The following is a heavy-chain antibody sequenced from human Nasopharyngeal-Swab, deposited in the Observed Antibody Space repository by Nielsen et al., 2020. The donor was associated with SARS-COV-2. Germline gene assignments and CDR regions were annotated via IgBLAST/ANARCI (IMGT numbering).Heavy chain of an antibody. V-gene: IGHV3-15*01. D-gene: IGHD4-17*01. Sequence: GASLRLSCSASGFTFINALISCVPQAPWKGLAWVGRIKTKTDGGTTDYAAPVKGRFTISRDDSKNTLYLQMNSLKTEDTAVYYCTTEAVTTVKGAFDYWGQGTLVTVSS. J-gene: IGHJ4*02. CDR3: TTEAVTTVKGAFDY. CDR1: GFTFINAL. CDR2: IKTKTDGGTT.